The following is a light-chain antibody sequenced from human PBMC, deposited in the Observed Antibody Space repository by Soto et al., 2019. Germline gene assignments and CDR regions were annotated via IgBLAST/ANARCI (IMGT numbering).Light chain of an antibody. CDR3: QQYGSSPVT. Sequence: EIVLTQSPGTLSLSPGERATLSCRASQSVSSSYLAWYQQKPGQALRLLIYGASSRATGIPDRFSGSGSGTDFTLTISRLEPEDFAVYFCQQYGSSPVTFGQGTRLEIK. V-gene: IGKV3-20*01. J-gene: IGKJ5*01. CDR1: QSVSSSY. CDR2: GAS.